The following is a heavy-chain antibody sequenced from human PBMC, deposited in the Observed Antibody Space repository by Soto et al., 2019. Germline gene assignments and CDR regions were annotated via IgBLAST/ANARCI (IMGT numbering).Heavy chain of an antibody. CDR2: HRNKANSYST. V-gene: IGHV3-72*01. Sequence: EVQLVESGGGLVQPGGSLRLSCVASGFTFSDHYMDWVRQAPGKGLEWVGRHRNKANSYSTSYAASVKGRFTISRDDSKNSLSLQMNSLKTEDTAVYYCANFPSSKVTGEYFQQWGQGTPVIVSS. CDR3: ANFPSSKVTGEYFQQ. CDR1: GFTFSDHY. J-gene: IGHJ1*01. D-gene: IGHD4-17*01.